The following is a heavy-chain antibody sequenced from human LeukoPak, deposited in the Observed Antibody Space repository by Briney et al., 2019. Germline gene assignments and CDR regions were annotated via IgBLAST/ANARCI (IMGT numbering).Heavy chain of an antibody. CDR1: GYTFTSYY. Sequence: ASVKVSCRASGYTFTSYYMHWVRQAPGQGLEWMGIINPSGGSTSYAQKFQGRVTMTRDTSTSTVYMELSSLRSEDTAVYYCARGRGMGSIVGATRWFDPWGQGTLVTVSS. CDR2: INPSGGST. D-gene: IGHD1-26*01. J-gene: IGHJ5*02. V-gene: IGHV1-46*01. CDR3: ARGRGMGSIVGATRWFDP.